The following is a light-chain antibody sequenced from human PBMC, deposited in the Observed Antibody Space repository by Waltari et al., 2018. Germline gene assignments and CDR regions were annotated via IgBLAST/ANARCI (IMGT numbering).Light chain of an antibody. Sequence: DIQMTQSPSSLSASVGDRVTIHCRASQSISTYLNWYQQKAGKAPSLLIYSASLLQSGVPPRCSGSGSGTDFTLIISSLQPEDLATYYCQQSHTTPLTFGPGTKVEIK. J-gene: IGKJ3*01. CDR3: QQSHTTPLT. CDR1: QSISTY. CDR2: SAS. V-gene: IGKV1-39*01.